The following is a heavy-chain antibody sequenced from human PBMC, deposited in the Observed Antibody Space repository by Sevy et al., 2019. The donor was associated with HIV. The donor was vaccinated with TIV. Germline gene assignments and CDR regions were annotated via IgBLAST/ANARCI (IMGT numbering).Heavy chain of an antibody. Sequence: GGSLRLSCAASGFSLTTSDMHWVRQAPGKGLEWVAYVRNDGSNKYYADSVRDRFTISRDSPKNTLYLQMISLSDEDTAIYYCARGRKTTEEWLEELDYYYGLDVWGQGTTVTVSS. V-gene: IGHV3-30*02. CDR2: VRNDGSNK. J-gene: IGHJ6*02. CDR1: GFSLTTSD. CDR3: ARGRKTTEEWLEELDYYYGLDV. D-gene: IGHD2-8*01.